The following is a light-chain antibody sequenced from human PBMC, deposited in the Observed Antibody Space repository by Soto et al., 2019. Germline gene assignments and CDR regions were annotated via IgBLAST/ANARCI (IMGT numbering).Light chain of an antibody. Sequence: EIVMTQSPATLSVSPGERATLSCRASQSVNSNLAWYQQKPGQAPRLLIYGASTRVAGMPARFSGSGSGTEFSPTISSLQSEDFAVYYCQQYNNRPPDTFGQGTKLEIK. CDR2: GAS. CDR3: QQYNNRPPDT. J-gene: IGKJ2*01. CDR1: QSVNSN. V-gene: IGKV3-15*01.